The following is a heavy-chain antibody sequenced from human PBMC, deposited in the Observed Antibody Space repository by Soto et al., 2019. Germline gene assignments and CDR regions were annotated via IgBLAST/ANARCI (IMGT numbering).Heavy chain of an antibody. J-gene: IGHJ4*02. CDR1: GGSFSGYY. D-gene: IGHD1-26*01. CDR2: IYTSGST. Sequence: PSETLSLTCAVYGGSFSGYYWSWIRQSAGKGLEWIGRIYTSGSTNYNPSLKSRVTMSIDTSNKHFSLSLKSVTAADTAVYYCARTVGAAYYFDFWGQGALVTVSS. CDR3: ARTVGAAYYFDF. V-gene: IGHV4-59*10.